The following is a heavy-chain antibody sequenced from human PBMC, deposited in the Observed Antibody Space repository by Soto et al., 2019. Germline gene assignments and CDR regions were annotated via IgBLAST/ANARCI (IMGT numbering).Heavy chain of an antibody. J-gene: IGHJ4*02. CDR1: GFALTTYT. D-gene: IGHD1-26*01. Sequence: PWGSLRLSCVASGFALTTYTMNWVRQAPGTGPEWVSSINGRSNYKYYSDSVKGRFTVSRDNAQNSLFLQMSRLGPEDTAVYYCVREDGVVGASYAFDSWGQGTLVTVSS. CDR3: VREDGVVGASYAFDS. V-gene: IGHV3-21*01. CDR2: INGRSNYK.